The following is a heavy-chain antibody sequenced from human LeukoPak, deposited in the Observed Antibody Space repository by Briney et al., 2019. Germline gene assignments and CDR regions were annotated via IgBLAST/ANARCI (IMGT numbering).Heavy chain of an antibody. V-gene: IGHV3-48*04. Sequence: GGSLRLSCAASGFTFSSYSMNWVRQAPGKGLEWVSYISSSSSTIYYADSVKGRFTISRDNAKNSLYLQMNSLRAEDTAVYYCARDYSGYDGGAYYYYYMDVWGKGTTVTVSS. CDR2: ISSSSSTI. D-gene: IGHD5-12*01. J-gene: IGHJ6*03. CDR3: ARDYSGYDGGAYYYYYMDV. CDR1: GFTFSSYS.